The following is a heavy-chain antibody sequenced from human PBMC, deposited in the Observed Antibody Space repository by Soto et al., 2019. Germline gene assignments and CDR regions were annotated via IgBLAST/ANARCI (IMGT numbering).Heavy chain of an antibody. D-gene: IGHD6-19*01. Sequence: ASVKVSCKASGYTFTSYGISWVRQAPGQGLEWMGWISAYNGNTNYAQKLQGRVTMTTDTSTSTAYMELRSLRSDDTAVYYCARDSDVRGWPEYFQHWGQGTLVTVSS. CDR2: ISAYNGNT. CDR3: ARDSDVRGWPEYFQH. J-gene: IGHJ1*01. CDR1: GYTFTSYG. V-gene: IGHV1-18*01.